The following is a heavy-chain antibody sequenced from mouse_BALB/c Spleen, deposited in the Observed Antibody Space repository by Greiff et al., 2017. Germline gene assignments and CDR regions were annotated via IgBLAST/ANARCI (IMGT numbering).Heavy chain of an antibody. CDR3: ARTVYGYDRVYYAMDY. V-gene: IGHV14-3*02. Sequence: EVQLQQSGAELVKPGASVKLSCTASGFNIKDTYMHWVKQRPEQGLEWIGRIDPANGNTKYDPKFQGKATITADTSSNTAYLQLSSLTSEDTAVYYCARTVYGYDRVYYAMDYWGQGTSVTVSA. CDR1: GFNIKDTY. D-gene: IGHD2-2*01. J-gene: IGHJ4*01. CDR2: IDPANGNT.